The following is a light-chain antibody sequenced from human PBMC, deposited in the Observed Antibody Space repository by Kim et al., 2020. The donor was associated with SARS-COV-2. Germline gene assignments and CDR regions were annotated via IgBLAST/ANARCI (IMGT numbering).Light chain of an antibody. CDR2: GRS. V-gene: IGKV3-20*01. J-gene: IGKJ2*01. CDR3: QQYSSSQYT. Sequence: LSPGGRSTLSLRHHQSVSSTYLAWYQQQPGQAPRLLIYGRSTGATGIPDRFSVSGSGTDFTLTISRLEPEDFSVYYCQQYSSSQYTFGLGTKLDI. CDR1: QSVSSTY.